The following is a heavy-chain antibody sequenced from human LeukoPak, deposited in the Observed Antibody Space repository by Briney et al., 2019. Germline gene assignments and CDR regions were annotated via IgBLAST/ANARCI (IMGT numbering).Heavy chain of an antibody. J-gene: IGHJ6*03. V-gene: IGHV3-23*01. CDR2: ISGNGGST. CDR1: GFIFSNYA. D-gene: IGHD7-27*01. CDR3: ANGLAASGDFLLRDYYYFMDV. Sequence: QSGGSLRLSCAASGFIFSNYAMHWVRQAPGKGLEWVSIISGNGGSTDYTDSVKGRFTISRDNSKNTLYLQMNSLRAEDTAVYYCANGLAASGDFLLRDYYYFMDVWGKGTTVTVSS.